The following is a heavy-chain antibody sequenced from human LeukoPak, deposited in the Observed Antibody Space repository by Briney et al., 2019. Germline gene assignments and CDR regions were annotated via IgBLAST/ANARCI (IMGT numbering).Heavy chain of an antibody. CDR2: INHSGST. Sequence: PSETLSLTCAVYGGSFSGYYWSWIRQPPGKGLEWIGEINHSGSTNYNPSLKSRVTISVDTSKNQFSLKLSSVTAADTAVYYCAIAGGRAATFDYWGQGTLVTVSS. D-gene: IGHD1-26*01. CDR1: GGSFSGYY. J-gene: IGHJ4*02. V-gene: IGHV4-34*01. CDR3: AIAGGRAATFDY.